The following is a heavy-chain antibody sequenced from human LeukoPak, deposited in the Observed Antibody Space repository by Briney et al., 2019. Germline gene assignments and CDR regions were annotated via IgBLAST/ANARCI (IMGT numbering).Heavy chain of an antibody. CDR2: IKSKNDGGTT. J-gene: IGHJ4*02. Sequence: GGSLRLPCAASGFTFSSYWMHWVRQAPGKGLVWVGRIKSKNDGGTTEYAAPVRGRFTISRDDSENTLSLQMNSLKIEDTAVYYCTKVIRGYSGSIDYWGQGTLVSVSS. CDR3: TKVIRGYSGSIDY. V-gene: IGHV3-15*01. CDR1: GFTFSSYW. D-gene: IGHD5-12*01.